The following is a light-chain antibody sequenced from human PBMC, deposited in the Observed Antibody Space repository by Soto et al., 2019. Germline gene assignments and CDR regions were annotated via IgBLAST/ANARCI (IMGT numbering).Light chain of an antibody. CDR2: EGS. Sequence: QSALTQPASVSGSPGQSITISCTGTSSHVGSYKFVSWYQQHPGKAPKLMIYEGSKRPSGVSNRISGSKSANTASLTISGLQTEDEADYYCCSYANSSTAYDFGTGTKVTVL. V-gene: IGLV2-23*01. J-gene: IGLJ1*01. CDR1: SSHVGSYKF. CDR3: CSYANSSTAYD.